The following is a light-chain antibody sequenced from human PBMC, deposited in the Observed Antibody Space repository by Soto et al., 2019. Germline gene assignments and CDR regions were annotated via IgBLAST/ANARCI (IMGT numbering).Light chain of an antibody. CDR2: DVS. J-gene: IGLJ3*02. CDR3: SSYTSSSTVV. CDR1: SSDVGGYNY. V-gene: IGLV2-14*03. Sequence: QSVLTQPASVSGSPGQSITISCTGTSSDVGGYNYVCWYQQHPGKAPRLIIYDVSNRPSGVSNRFSGSKSGNTASLSISGLQAEDAADYYCSSYTSSSTVVFGGGTKLTVL.